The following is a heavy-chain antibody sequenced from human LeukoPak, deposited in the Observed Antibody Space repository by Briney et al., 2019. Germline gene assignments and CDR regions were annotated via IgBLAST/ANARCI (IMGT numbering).Heavy chain of an antibody. CDR1: GYTFNSNYG. J-gene: IGHJ4*02. D-gene: IGHD6-13*01. Sequence: ASVKVSCKASGYTFNSNYGFAWVRQAPGQGLEWLGWISAFSGNTNYAQSLQGRVSLATDTSTTTVYVELRSLTSDDTAMYYCARDHRQGYSNSLGYWGQGTLVTVSS. V-gene: IGHV1-18*01. CDR3: ARDHRQGYSNSLGY. CDR2: ISAFSGNT.